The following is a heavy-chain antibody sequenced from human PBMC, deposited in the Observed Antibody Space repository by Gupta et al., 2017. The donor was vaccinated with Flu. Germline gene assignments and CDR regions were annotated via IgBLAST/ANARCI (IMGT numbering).Heavy chain of an antibody. CDR2: ISGSGGST. CDR3: AKGLGYSYGRRGTDAFDI. D-gene: IGHD5-18*01. Sequence: EVQLLESGGGLVQPGGSLRLSCAASGFTFSSYAMSWVRQAPGKGLEWVSAISGSGGSTYYADSVKGRFTISRDNSKNTLYLQMNSLRAEDTAVYYCAKGLGYSYGRRGTDAFDIWGQGTMVTVSS. J-gene: IGHJ3*02. V-gene: IGHV3-23*01. CDR1: GFTFSSYA.